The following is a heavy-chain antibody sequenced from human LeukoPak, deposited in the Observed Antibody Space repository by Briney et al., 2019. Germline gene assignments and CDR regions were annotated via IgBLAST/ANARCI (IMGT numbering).Heavy chain of an antibody. V-gene: IGHV4-39*07. Sequence: SETLSLTCTVSGGSISSSSYYWGWIRQPPGKGLEWIGSIYYSGSTYYNPSLKSRVTISVDTSKNQFSLKLSSVAAADTAVYYCARDGGSDGYKPPFDYWGQGTLVTVSS. CDR2: IYYSGST. CDR3: ARDGGSDGYKPPFDY. J-gene: IGHJ4*02. CDR1: GGSISSSSYY. D-gene: IGHD5-24*01.